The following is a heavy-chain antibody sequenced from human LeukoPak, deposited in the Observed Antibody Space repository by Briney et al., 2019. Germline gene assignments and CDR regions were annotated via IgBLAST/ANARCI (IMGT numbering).Heavy chain of an antibody. J-gene: IGHJ6*03. V-gene: IGHV3-48*01. CDR1: GFTFSSYT. Sequence: GGSLRLSCAASGFTFSSYTMNWVRQAPGKGREWVSYISSSSSSPIYYADSVKGRFTISRDNAKHSLYLQMNSLRAEDTAVYYCARWGVPIYYYYMDVWGKGTTVTVSS. D-gene: IGHD3-16*01. CDR3: ARWGVPIYYYYMDV. CDR2: ISSSSSSPI.